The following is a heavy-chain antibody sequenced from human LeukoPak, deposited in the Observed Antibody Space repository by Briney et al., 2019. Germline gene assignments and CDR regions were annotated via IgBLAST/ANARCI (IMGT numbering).Heavy chain of an antibody. CDR2: IYYSGSS. D-gene: IGHD5-18*01. CDR3: ARRQTEGYSYFHGAFDI. J-gene: IGHJ3*02. V-gene: IGHV4-39*01. Sequence: PSETLSLTCTVSGGSISSSSYYWAWIRQPPGKRLEWIGSIYYSGSSYYNPSLQSRVTISVDTSKNQFSLKIKSVTAADSAVYYCARRQTEGYSYFHGAFDIWGRGTMVTVSS. CDR1: GGSISSSSYY.